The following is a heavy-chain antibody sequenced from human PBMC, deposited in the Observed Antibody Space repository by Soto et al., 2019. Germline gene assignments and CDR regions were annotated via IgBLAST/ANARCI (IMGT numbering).Heavy chain of an antibody. CDR3: AIQAYCGGECNFDY. Sequence: GESLKISCKGSGYSFTSYWIGWVRQRPGKGLGWMGIIYPGDSDTIYSPSFQGQVTISADKSISTAYLQWSSLKASDTAMYFCAIQAYCGGECNFDYWGQGTRVTGSS. CDR1: GYSFTSYW. J-gene: IGHJ4*02. CDR2: IYPGDSDT. V-gene: IGHV5-51*01. D-gene: IGHD2-21*01.